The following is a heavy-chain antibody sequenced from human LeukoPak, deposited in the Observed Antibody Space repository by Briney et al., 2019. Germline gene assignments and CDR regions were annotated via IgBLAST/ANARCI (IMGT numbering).Heavy chain of an antibody. CDR2: IYHSGST. J-gene: IGHJ5*02. Sequence: SETLSLTCTVSGGSISSGGYYWSWIRQPPGKGLEWIGYIYHSGSTYYNPSLKSRVTISVDRSKNQFSLKLSSVTAADTAVYYCARGGYCSSTSCPRGYNRFDPWGQGTLVTVSS. CDR3: ARGGYCSSTSCPRGYNRFDP. CDR1: GGSISSGGYY. D-gene: IGHD2-2*01. V-gene: IGHV4-30-2*01.